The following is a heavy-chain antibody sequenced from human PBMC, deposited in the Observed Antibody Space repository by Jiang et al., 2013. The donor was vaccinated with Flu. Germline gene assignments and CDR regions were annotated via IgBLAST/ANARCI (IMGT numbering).Heavy chain of an antibody. Sequence: YGAEVKKPGASVKVSCKASGYTFTNYHMHWVRQARGQGLEWLGMINPSNGGLNYAKKFQGRVTMTRDTSTTTVYMELSSLRSEDAAVYYCARELPAILYFDYWGLGTLVTVSS. CDR3: ARELPAILYFDY. CDR2: INPSNGGL. CDR1: GYTFTNYH. J-gene: IGHJ4*02. V-gene: IGHV1-46*01.